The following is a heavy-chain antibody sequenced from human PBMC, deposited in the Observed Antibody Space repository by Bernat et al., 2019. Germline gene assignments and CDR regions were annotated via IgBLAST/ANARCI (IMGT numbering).Heavy chain of an antibody. CDR3: ARVIGYSYGMMDV. J-gene: IGHJ6*02. V-gene: IGHV3-7*03. CDR1: GFTFSSYW. CDR2: IKQDGSEK. D-gene: IGHD5-18*01. Sequence: EVQLVESGGGLVQPGGSLRLSCAASGFTFSSYWMSWVRQAPGKGLEWVANIKQDGSEKYYVDSVKGRFTISRDNAKNSLYLQMNSLRAEDTAVYYCARVIGYSYGMMDVWGQGTTVTVSS.